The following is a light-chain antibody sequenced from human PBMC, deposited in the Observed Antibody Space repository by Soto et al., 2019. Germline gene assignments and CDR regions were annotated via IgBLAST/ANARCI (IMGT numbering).Light chain of an antibody. V-gene: IGKV3-20*01. CDR3: QQYGSSPPWT. J-gene: IGKJ1*01. CDR1: QSVSSD. Sequence: EIVLTQSPATLSLSPGERATFSCRASQSVSSDLVWYQQKPGQAPRLLIYDASNRATGIPARFSGSGSGTDFTLTISRLEPEDFAVYYCQQYGSSPPWTFGQGTKVDIK. CDR2: DAS.